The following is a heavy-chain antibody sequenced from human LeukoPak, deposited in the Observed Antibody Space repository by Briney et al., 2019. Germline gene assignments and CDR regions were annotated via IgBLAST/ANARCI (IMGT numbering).Heavy chain of an antibody. D-gene: IGHD5-24*01. CDR2: ISYDGSNK. Sequence: GGSLRPSCAASGFTFSTYVMHWVRQAPGKGLEWVAVISYDGSNKNYADSVQGRFTISRDNSKKLLYLQMNSLRAEDTAVYYCAKDLSRSLYHYYGVDVWGQGTTVLVSS. J-gene: IGHJ6*02. V-gene: IGHV3-30*18. CDR3: AKDLSRSLYHYYGVDV. CDR1: GFTFSTYV.